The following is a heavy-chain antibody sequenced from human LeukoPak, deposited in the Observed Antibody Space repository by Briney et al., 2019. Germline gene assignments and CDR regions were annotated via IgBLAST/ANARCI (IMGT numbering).Heavy chain of an antibody. V-gene: IGHV3-74*01. CDR2: INSDGSST. CDR3: ARDLSAAYDY. J-gene: IGHJ4*02. Sequence: GGPLGLSCAAPGFPLSSYWRQWVGQAPGRGLVWVSRINSDGSSTSYADSVKGRFTISRDNAKSTLYLQMNSLRAEDTAVYYCARDLSAAYDYWGQGTLVTVSS. D-gene: IGHD1-26*01. CDR1: GFPLSSYW.